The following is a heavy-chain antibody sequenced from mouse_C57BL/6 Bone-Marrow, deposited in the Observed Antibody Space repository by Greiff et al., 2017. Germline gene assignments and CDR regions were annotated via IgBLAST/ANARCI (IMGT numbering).Heavy chain of an antibody. CDR3: ARGKIGGVREGY. J-gene: IGHJ2*01. Sequence: QVQLQQPGAELVKPGASVKMSCKASGYTFTSYWITWVKQRPGQGLEWIGDIYPGSGSTNYNEKFKSKATLTVDTSSSTAYMPLSSLTSEDSAVYYCARGKIGGVREGYWGQGTTLTVSS. D-gene: IGHD1-1*02. V-gene: IGHV1-55*01. CDR1: GYTFTSYW. CDR2: IYPGSGST.